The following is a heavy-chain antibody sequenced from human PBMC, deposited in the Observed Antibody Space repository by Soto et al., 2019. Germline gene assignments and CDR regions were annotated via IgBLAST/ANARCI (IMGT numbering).Heavy chain of an antibody. CDR3: ARDYGIQTYYYYGMDV. J-gene: IGHJ6*02. V-gene: IGHV4-30-4*01. CDR2: VYYTGST. Sequence: SETLSLTCTVSGASIRSTDYYWSWIRQAPGKGLEWIGYVYYTGSTYYNPSLKSRVTISVDTSKNQFSLKLSSVTAADTAVYYCARDYGIQTYYYYGMDVWGQGTTVTVSS. CDR1: GASIRSTDYY. D-gene: IGHD5-18*01.